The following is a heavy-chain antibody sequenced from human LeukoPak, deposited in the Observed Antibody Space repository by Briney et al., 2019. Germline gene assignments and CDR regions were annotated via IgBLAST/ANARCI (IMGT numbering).Heavy chain of an antibody. CDR1: GGSFSDYY. CDR3: ARGFGVVIYYYYMDV. V-gene: IGHV4-34*01. Sequence: SETLSLTCAVYGGSFSDYYWSWIRQPPGKGLEWVGEINHSGSTNYNPSLKSRVTISVDTSKNQFSLKLSSVTAADTAVYYCARGFGVVIYYYYMDVWGKGTTVTVSS. D-gene: IGHD3-3*01. J-gene: IGHJ6*03. CDR2: INHSGST.